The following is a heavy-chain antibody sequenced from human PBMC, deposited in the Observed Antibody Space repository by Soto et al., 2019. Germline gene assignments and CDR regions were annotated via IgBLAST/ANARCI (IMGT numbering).Heavy chain of an antibody. Sequence: GGSLRLSCAASGFTFSSYSMNWVRQAPGKGLEWVSYISSSSTIYYADSVKGRFTISRDNAKNSLYLQMNSLRAEDTAVYYCARVLPAAISVWGQGTTVTVSS. D-gene: IGHD2-2*02. V-gene: IGHV3-48*01. J-gene: IGHJ6*02. CDR1: GFTFSSYS. CDR2: ISSSSTI. CDR3: ARVLPAAISV.